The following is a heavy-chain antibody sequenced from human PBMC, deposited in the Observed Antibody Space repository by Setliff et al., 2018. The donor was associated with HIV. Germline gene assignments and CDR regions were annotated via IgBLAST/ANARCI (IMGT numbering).Heavy chain of an antibody. CDR3: ASRGYCSGGSCYIYYYYYGMDV. Sequence: SETLSLTCTVSGGSISSSSYYWGWIRQPPGKGLEWIGSIYYSGSTYYNPSLKSRVTISVDPSKNQFSLKLSSVTAADTAVYYCASRGYCSGGSCYIYYYYYGMDVWGQGTTVTVSS. CDR1: GGSISSSSYY. D-gene: IGHD2-15*01. V-gene: IGHV4-39*01. CDR2: IYYSGST. J-gene: IGHJ6*02.